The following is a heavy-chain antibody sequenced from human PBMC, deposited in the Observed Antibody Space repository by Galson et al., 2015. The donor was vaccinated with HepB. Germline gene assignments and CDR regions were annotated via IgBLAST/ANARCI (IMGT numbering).Heavy chain of an antibody. D-gene: IGHD5-12*01. CDR3: VKNGDMVATIFAY. CDR2: ISISSTTI. Sequence: SLRLSCAASGFTFSNYWMHWVRQAPGKGLEWDSYISISSTTIYYADSVKGRFTISRDNAKNLVFLQMNSLRDEDTALYYCVKNGDMVATIFAYWGQGALVTVSS. V-gene: IGHV3-48*02. CDR1: GFTFSNYW. J-gene: IGHJ4*02.